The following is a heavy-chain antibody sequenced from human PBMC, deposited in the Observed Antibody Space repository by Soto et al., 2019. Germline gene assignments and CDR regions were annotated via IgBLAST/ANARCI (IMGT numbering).Heavy chain of an antibody. CDR3: AKGGYDSSGYYRYYFDY. D-gene: IGHD3-22*01. Sequence: PGGSLRLSCAASGFTFSSYAMSWVRQAPGKGLEWVSAISGSGGSTYYADSVKGRFTISRDNSKNTLYLQMNSLRAEDTAVYYCAKGGYDSSGYYRYYFDYWGQGTLVTVS. J-gene: IGHJ4*02. CDR1: GFTFSSYA. V-gene: IGHV3-23*01. CDR2: ISGSGGST.